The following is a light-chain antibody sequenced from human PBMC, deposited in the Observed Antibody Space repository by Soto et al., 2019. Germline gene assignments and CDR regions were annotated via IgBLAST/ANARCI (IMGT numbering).Light chain of an antibody. J-gene: IGKJ4*01. CDR3: QQLNSYPPT. CDR2: AAS. CDR1: QGISSY. V-gene: IGKV1-9*01. Sequence: DIKLTQSPSFLSASVGDRVTITCRASQGISSYLAWYQQKPGKAPKLLFYAASTLQSGVPSRFSGSGSGTEFTLTISSLQPEDFATYYCQQLNSYPPTFGGGTKVEIK.